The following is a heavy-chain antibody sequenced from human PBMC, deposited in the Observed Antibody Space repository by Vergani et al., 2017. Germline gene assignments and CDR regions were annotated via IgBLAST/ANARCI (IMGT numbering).Heavy chain of an antibody. CDR2: ISYDGSNK. J-gene: IGHJ6*03. V-gene: IGHV3-30-3*01. Sequence: QVQLVESGGGVVQPGRSLRLSCAASGFTFSSYAMHWVRQAPGKGLEWVAVISYDGSNKYYAYSVKGRFTISRDNSKNTLYLPMNSLRAEDTAVYYCASLDIVVVPALPAXMDVWGKGTTVTVSS. CDR1: GFTFSSYA. CDR3: ASLDIVVVPALPAXMDV. D-gene: IGHD2-2*01.